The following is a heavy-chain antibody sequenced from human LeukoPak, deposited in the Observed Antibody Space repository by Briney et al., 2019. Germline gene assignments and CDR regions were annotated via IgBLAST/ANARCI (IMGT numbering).Heavy chain of an antibody. CDR3: ARGVEPLAANTLAY. CDR2: LYSDGNT. J-gene: IGHJ4*02. Sequence: GGSLRLSCAASAFTVITNDRTWVRQAPGKGLEWVSVLYSDGNTKYADSVQGRFTISRDNSKNTLYLEMNSLSPDDTAVYYCARGVEPLAANTLAYWGQGTLVTVSS. V-gene: IGHV3-53*01. D-gene: IGHD1-14*01. CDR1: AFTVITND.